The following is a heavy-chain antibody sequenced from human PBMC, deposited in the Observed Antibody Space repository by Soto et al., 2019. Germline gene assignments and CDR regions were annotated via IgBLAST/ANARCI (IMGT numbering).Heavy chain of an antibody. Sequence: QVQLVESGGGVVQPGRSLRLSCAASGFTFSSYGMHWVRQAPGKGLEWVAVISYDGSNKYYADSVKGRFTISRDNSKNTLYLQMNSLRAEDTAVYYCAKDAGGKYSSGWDPYFDYWGQGTLVTVSS. V-gene: IGHV3-30*18. CDR1: GFTFSSYG. D-gene: IGHD6-19*01. CDR3: AKDAGGKYSSGWDPYFDY. J-gene: IGHJ4*02. CDR2: ISYDGSNK.